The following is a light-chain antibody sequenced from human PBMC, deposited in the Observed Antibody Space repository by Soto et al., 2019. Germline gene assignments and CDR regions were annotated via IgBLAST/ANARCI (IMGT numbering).Light chain of an antibody. J-gene: IGKJ2*01. V-gene: IGKV1-39*01. CDR2: ASS. Sequence: DLQMTQSPSSLTASVGDTVTITCRASQSIGTYLHWYQQEPGKAPNLLIYASSTLQSGVPSRFSGSGSGTDFTLTISSLQPEDFAIYYCQQSYNTPYTFGQGTKLEIK. CDR1: QSIGTY. CDR3: QQSYNTPYT.